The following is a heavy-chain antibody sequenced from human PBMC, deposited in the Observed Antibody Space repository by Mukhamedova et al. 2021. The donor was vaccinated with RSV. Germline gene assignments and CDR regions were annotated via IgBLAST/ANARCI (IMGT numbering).Heavy chain of an antibody. Sequence: GSNKYYADSVKGRFTISRDNSKNTLYLQMNSLRAEDTAVYYCAREVVPAARDYYYYYYMDVWGKGTTVTVSS. D-gene: IGHD2-2*01. CDR2: GSNK. J-gene: IGHJ6*03. V-gene: IGHV3-30-3*01. CDR3: AREVVPAARDYYYYYYMDV.